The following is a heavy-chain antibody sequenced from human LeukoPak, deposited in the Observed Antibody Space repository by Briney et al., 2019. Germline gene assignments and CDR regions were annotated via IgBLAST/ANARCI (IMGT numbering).Heavy chain of an antibody. Sequence: PSETLSLTCTASGGSISSSSYYWGWIRQPPGKGLEWIGSIYYSGSTYYNPSLKSRVTISVDTSKNQFSLKLSSVTAADTAVYYCARIVWRGGRGYYYYGMDVWGQGTTVTVSS. D-gene: IGHD3-16*02. V-gene: IGHV4-39*01. CDR2: IYYSGST. CDR1: GGSISSSSYY. J-gene: IGHJ6*02. CDR3: ARIVWRGGRGYYYYGMDV.